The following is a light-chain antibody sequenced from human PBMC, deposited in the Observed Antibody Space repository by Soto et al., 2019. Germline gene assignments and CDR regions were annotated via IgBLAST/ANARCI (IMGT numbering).Light chain of an antibody. J-gene: IGKJ1*01. CDR1: QSISSW. Sequence: DIQITQSPSTLSSSVLERFTITCRASQSISSWLAWYQQKPGKAPKLLIYKASNLETGVPSRFSGSGSGTEFTLTISSLQPDDFATYYCQQYNSYSGTFGQGTKVDIK. CDR2: KAS. CDR3: QQYNSYSGT. V-gene: IGKV1-5*03.